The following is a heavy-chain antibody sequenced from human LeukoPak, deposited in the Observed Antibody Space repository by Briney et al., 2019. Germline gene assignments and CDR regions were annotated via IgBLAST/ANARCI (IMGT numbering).Heavy chain of an antibody. CDR2: IIPIFGTA. J-gene: IGHJ4*02. V-gene: IGHV1-69*05. D-gene: IGHD3-22*01. Sequence: SVKVSCKASGGTFSSYAISWVRQAPGQGLEWMGGIIPIFGTANYAQKFQGRVTITTDESTSTAYMELSSLRSEDTAVYYCASALYYYDSSGYRDRPNVYWGQGTLVTVSS. CDR1: GGTFSSYA. CDR3: ASALYYYDSSGYRDRPNVY.